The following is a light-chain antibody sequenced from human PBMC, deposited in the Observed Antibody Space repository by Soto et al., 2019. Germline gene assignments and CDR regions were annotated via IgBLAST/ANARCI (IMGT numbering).Light chain of an antibody. V-gene: IGKV1-5*01. CDR1: RTISRW. CDR2: DAS. J-gene: IGKJ5*01. CDR3: HSRA. Sequence: DIQLTQTPSTLSASVRDEVTITCRASRTISRWLAWYQQKPGRAPKLLIYDASTLESGVPSRFSGSGSETEFTLTISRLQPDDFATYFCHSRAFGQGTRLEIK.